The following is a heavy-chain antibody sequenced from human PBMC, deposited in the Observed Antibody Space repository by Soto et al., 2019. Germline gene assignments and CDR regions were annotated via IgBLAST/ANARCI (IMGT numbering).Heavy chain of an antibody. CDR1: GFTFSTFS. V-gene: IGHV3-48*01. CDR2: ISAGGRPI. J-gene: IGHJ4*02. Sequence: EVQLVESGGGLVQPGGSLRLSCAASGFTFSTFSMNWVRQAPGRGLEWISYISAGGRPISYADSVKGRFTTSRHNAKNCLYVQMDSMRVDDTAGYDCARDLGWAFDCWGQGTLVTVSS. D-gene: IGHD6-19*01. CDR3: ARDLGWAFDC.